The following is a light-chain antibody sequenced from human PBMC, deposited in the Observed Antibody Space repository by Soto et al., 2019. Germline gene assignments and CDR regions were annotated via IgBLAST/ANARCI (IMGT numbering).Light chain of an antibody. CDR1: QSVSSY. V-gene: IGKV3-11*01. CDR2: DAS. Sequence: EIVLTQSPATLSLSPGERATLSCRASQSVSSYLAWYQQKPGQAPRLLIYDASNRATGIPARFSGSGSGTDFTLTISSLDPEDFAVYYCQQRRNSINFGPGTQVDI. CDR3: QQRRNSIN. J-gene: IGKJ3*01.